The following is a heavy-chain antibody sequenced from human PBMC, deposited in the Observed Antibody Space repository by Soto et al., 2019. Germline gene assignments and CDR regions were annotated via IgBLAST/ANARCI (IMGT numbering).Heavy chain of an antibody. CDR2: IIPIFGTA. CDR1: GGTFSSYA. CDR3: AREGICSSPSCPTSPWFDP. J-gene: IGHJ5*02. V-gene: IGHV1-69*13. Sequence: SVKVSCKASGGTFSSYAISWVRQAPGQGLEWMGGIIPIFGTANYAQKFQGRVTITADESTSTAYMELSSLRSEDTAVYYCAREGICSSPSCPTSPWFDPWGQGTLVTVSS. D-gene: IGHD2-2*01.